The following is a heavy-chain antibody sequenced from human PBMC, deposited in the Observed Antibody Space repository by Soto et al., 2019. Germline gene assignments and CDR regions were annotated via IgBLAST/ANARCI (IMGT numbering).Heavy chain of an antibody. CDR2: IIPMFGTA. J-gene: IGHJ6*02. D-gene: IGHD6-6*01. CDR1: GGTFSTDS. CDR3: ARELDGYSGMDV. Sequence: QVQLVQSGAEVKKPGSSVKVSCKASGGTFSTDSISWVRQAPGQGLEWMGGIIPMFGTANNAQKFQGRVTITADESTSTAYMELSSLRSEDTAVYFCARELDGYSGMDVWGQGTTVTVAS. V-gene: IGHV1-69*12.